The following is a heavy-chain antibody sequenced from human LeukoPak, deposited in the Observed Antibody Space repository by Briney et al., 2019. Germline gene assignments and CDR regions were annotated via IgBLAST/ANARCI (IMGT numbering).Heavy chain of an antibody. J-gene: IGHJ6*04. CDR3: AELGITMIGGV. D-gene: IGHD3-10*02. CDR1: GFNFISYS. Sequence: GGSLRLSCEASGFNFISYSMGWVRQAPGKGLEWVASISGRSVFISYSDSVKGRFTISRDNAENSLFLELSSLRPEDTAVYYCAELGITMIGGVWGKGTTVTISS. CDR2: ISGRSVFI. V-gene: IGHV3-21*01.